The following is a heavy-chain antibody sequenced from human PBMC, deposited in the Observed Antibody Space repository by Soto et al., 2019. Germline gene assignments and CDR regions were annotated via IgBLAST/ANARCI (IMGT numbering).Heavy chain of an antibody. CDR1: GYTLTELS. J-gene: IGHJ6*02. D-gene: IGHD6-13*01. V-gene: IGHV1-24*01. Sequence: ASGKVSCKVSGYTLTELSMHWVRQAPGKGLEWMGGFDPEDGETIYAQKFQGRVTMTEDTSTDTAYMELSSLRSEDTAVYYCAISRRRYSSSWRYYYYGMDVWGQVTTVTVSS. CDR3: AISRRRYSSSWRYYYYGMDV. CDR2: FDPEDGET.